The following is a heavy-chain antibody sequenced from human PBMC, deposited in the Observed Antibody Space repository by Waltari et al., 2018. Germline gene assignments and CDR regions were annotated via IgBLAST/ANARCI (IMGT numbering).Heavy chain of an antibody. CDR3: ARTSLLARDGLNYY. Sequence: QVELVQSGAEVKKPGASVKVSCKASGYTFISYAISWVRQAPGQGLEWRGWISVYNGNKKYDQKLQGRVTMTGDTSTTTAYMELRSRRADDTAVYSCARTSLLARDGLNYYWGQGTLVTVSS. J-gene: IGHJ4*02. CDR2: ISVYNGNK. V-gene: IGHV1-18*01. D-gene: IGHD3-3*02. CDR1: GYTFISYA.